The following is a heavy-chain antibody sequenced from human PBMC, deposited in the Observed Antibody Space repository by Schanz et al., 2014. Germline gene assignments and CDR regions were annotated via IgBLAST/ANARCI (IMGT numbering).Heavy chain of an antibody. CDR1: GYTFTSYD. CDR2: ISAYTNNT. D-gene: IGHD3-10*01. J-gene: IGHJ6*03. CDR3: ARVSMEFERGKSYYYYMDV. Sequence: QVQLVQSGAEVRKPGASVKVSCKASGYTFTSYDFNWVRQAPGQGLEWMGWISAYTNNTNYAQKVQGRVTMTTDTSTGTAYMELRSLRSDDTAVYYCARVSMEFERGKSYYYYMDVWGRGTTVTVSS. V-gene: IGHV1-18*01.